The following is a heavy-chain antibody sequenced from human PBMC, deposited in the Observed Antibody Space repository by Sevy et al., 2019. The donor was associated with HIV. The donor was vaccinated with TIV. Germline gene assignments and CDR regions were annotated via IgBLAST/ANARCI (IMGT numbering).Heavy chain of an antibody. V-gene: IGHV1-69*10. CDR1: GGSLSSYA. CDR3: TRRQSGNANNAMSWFDP. Sequence: ASVKVSCKASGGSLSSYAVSWVRQAPGQGLEWMGEIIPILGIPNYAQKFQGRVTITADKSVYMELSSLRSDDTAMYYCTRRQSGNANNAMSWFDPWGQGTLVTVSS. J-gene: IGHJ5*02. CDR2: IIPILGIP. D-gene: IGHD5-12*01.